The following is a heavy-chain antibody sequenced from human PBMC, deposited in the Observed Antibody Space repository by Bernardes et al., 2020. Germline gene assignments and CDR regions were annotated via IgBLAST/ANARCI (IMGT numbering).Heavy chain of an antibody. D-gene: IGHD6-13*01. CDR2: IYYSGST. V-gene: IGHV4-39*01. CDR1: GGSISSSSYY. Sequence: SETLSLTCTVSGGSISSSSYYWGWIRQPPGKGLEWIGSIYYSGSTYYNPSLKSRVTISVDTSKNQFSLKLSSVTAADTAVYYCARRIPYSSSWFGYWGQGTLVTVSS. J-gene: IGHJ5*01. CDR3: ARRIPYSSSWFGY.